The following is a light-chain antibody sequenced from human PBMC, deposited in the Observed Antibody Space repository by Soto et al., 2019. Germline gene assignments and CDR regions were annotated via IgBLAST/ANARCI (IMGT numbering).Light chain of an antibody. CDR2: KAS. V-gene: IGKV1-5*03. J-gene: IGKJ2*03. Sequence: DIQMTQSPATLSASVGDRVIITCRANQTIFGWLAWYQEKPGTAPKLLIYKASSLQRGVPSRFSGSGSGTEFTLTISSLQPDDFATYYCQQSHRPPYSFGKGTKLEMK. CDR1: QTIFGW. CDR3: QQSHRPPYS.